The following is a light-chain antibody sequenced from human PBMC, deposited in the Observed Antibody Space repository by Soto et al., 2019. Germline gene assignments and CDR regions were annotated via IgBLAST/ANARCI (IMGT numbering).Light chain of an antibody. CDR2: AAS. J-gene: IGKJ4*01. CDR3: QQSNSFPRLT. V-gene: IGKV1-39*01. Sequence: DIRMTQSPLSLSAYVGDRVTITCRASQSIGSYLNWYQQKPGKAPKLLISAASSLESGVPSRFSGSGSGTDFTLTISSLQLEDFATYYCQQSNSFPRLTFGGGTKVEI. CDR1: QSIGSY.